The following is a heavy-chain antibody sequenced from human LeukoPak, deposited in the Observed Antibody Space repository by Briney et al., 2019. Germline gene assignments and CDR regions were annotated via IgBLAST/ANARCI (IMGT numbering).Heavy chain of an antibody. V-gene: IGHV3-21*01. CDR3: ARARGSYAFDI. Sequence: GGSLRLSCAASGFTFSSYSMNWVRQAPGKGLEWVSSISSSSSYIYYADSVKGRFTISRDNAKNSLYLQMNSLRAEDTAVYYCARARGSYAFDIWGQGTMVTVSS. CDR2: ISSSSSYI. J-gene: IGHJ3*02. CDR1: GFTFSSYS. D-gene: IGHD2-15*01.